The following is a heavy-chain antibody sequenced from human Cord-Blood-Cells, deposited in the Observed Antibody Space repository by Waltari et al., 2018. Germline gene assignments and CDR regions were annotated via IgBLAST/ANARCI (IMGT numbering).Heavy chain of an antibody. CDR3: ARVEYGDYWYFDL. D-gene: IGHD4-17*01. V-gene: IGHV4-34*01. CDR1: GGSFSGYY. J-gene: IGHJ2*01. Sequence: QVQLQQWGAGLLKPSETLSLTCAVYGGSFSGYYWSLIRQPPGKGLEWIGEINHSGSTNYNPSLKSRVTISVDTSKNQFSLKLSSVTAADTAVYYCARVEYGDYWYFDLWGRGTLVTVSS. CDR2: INHSGST.